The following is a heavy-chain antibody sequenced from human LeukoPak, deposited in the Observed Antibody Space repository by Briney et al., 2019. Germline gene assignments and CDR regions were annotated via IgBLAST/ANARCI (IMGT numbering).Heavy chain of an antibody. D-gene: IGHD2-8*01. CDR3: AKEYCSNSVCHSLDY. V-gene: IGHV3-30*18. CDR2: ISYDGSNK. Sequence: GGSLRLSCAASGFTFSSSGMHWVRQAPGKGLEWVAVISYDGSNKYYADSVKGRFTLSRDNSKNTLYLQMNSLRAEDTAVYYCAKEYCSNSVCHSLDYWGQGTLVTVSS. J-gene: IGHJ4*02. CDR1: GFTFSSSG.